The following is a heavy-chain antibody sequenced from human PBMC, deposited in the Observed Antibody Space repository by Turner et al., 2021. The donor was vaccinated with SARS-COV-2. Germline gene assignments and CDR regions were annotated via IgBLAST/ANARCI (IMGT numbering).Heavy chain of an antibody. J-gene: IGHJ5*02. Sequence: EVQLVESGGGLLQPGGALRLPCAASGFTVSSNYMSWVRQAQGKGLEWVAVSYSGGRTYYADSVKGRFNISRDNSKNTLYLQMNSLRAEDTAVYYCARQLTTVTTWFDPWGQGTLVTVSS. D-gene: IGHD4-17*01. CDR1: GFTVSSNY. CDR3: ARQLTTVTTWFDP. CDR2: SYSGGRT. V-gene: IGHV3-53*01.